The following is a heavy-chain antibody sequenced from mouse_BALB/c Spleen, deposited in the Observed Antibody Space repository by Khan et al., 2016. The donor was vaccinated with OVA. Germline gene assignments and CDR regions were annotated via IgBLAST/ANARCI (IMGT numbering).Heavy chain of an antibody. Sequence: QVQLKESGPGLVAPSQSLSITCTVSGFSLTGYGVNWVRQPPGKGLEWLGMIWGDGSTDYNSALKSRLRISKANSKSQVFLKMNSLQTDGAARYYCARACYGNDREAMDYWGEGTTVTVSS. D-gene: IGHD2-2*01. J-gene: IGHJ4*01. CDR3: ARACYGNDREAMDY. CDR2: IWGDGST. CDR1: GFSLTGYG. V-gene: IGHV2-6-7*01.